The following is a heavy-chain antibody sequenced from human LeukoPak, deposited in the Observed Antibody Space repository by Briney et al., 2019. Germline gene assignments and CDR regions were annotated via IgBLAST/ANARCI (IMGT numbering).Heavy chain of an antibody. CDR2: IYYSGST. V-gene: IGHV4-39*01. D-gene: IGHD3-22*01. CDR1: GGSISGSSYY. CDR3: ARTTGYYDSSGYHYYFDY. J-gene: IGHJ4*02. Sequence: PSETLSLTCTVSGGSISGSSYYWGWIRQPPGKGLEWIGSIYYSGSTYYNPSLKSRVTISVDTSKNQFSLKLSSVTAADTAVYYCARTTGYYDSSGYHYYFDYWGQGTLVTVSS.